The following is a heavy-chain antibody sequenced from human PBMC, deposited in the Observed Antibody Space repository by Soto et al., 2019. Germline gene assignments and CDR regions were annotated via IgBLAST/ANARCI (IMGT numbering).Heavy chain of an antibody. CDR3: AADPPGERGSYYPAYYTGMDV. CDR2: IVVGSGNT. CDR1: GFTFTSSA. D-gene: IGHD1-26*01. J-gene: IGHJ6*02. Sequence: SVKVSCKASGFTFTSSAVQWVRQARGQRLEWIGWIVVGSGNTNYAQKFQERFTITRDMSTSTAYMERSSLSSEDTAGYYCAADPPGERGSYYPAYYTGMDVWGQGTKVTV. V-gene: IGHV1-58*01.